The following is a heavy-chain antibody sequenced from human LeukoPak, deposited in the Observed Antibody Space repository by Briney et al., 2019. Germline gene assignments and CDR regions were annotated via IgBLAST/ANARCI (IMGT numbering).Heavy chain of an antibody. J-gene: IGHJ3*02. CDR2: IKQDGSEK. Sequence: GGSLRLSCAASGFTFSSYWMSWVRQAPGKGLEWVANIKQDGSEKYFVDSVKGRFTISRDNAKNSLYLQMNSLRAEDTAVYYCARDSDDYVWGSYRYTGDAFDIWGQGTMVTVSS. CDR1: GFTFSSYW. V-gene: IGHV3-7*01. CDR3: ARDSDDYVWGSYRYTGDAFDI. D-gene: IGHD3-16*02.